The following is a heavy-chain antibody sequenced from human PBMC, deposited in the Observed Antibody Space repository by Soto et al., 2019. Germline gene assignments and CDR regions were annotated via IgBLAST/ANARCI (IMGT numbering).Heavy chain of an antibody. CDR2: ITSGSSDI. D-gene: IGHD3-3*01. CDR3: ARDQYSIYDVALSF. J-gene: IGHJ1*01. Sequence: GGSLRLSCVASGFTFSSYTMNWVRQAPGQGLEWVSSITSGSSDIYYADSVKGRFTISRDNAKNSLYLQVNTLRLEDTAVYYCARDQYSIYDVALSFWGQGTLVTVSS. CDR1: GFTFSSYT. V-gene: IGHV3-21*01.